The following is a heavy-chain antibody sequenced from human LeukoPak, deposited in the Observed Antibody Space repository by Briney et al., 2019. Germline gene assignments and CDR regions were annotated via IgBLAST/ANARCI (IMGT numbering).Heavy chain of an antibody. D-gene: IGHD6-19*01. Sequence: SETLSLTCAVYGGSFSGYYWSWIRQPPGKGLEWIGEINHSGSTNYNPSLKSRVTISVDTSRNQFSLKLSSVTAADTAVYYCASASAVAGTEVIGFDPWGQGALVTVSS. V-gene: IGHV4-34*01. CDR3: ASASAVAGTEVIGFDP. CDR2: INHSGST. J-gene: IGHJ5*02. CDR1: GGSFSGYY.